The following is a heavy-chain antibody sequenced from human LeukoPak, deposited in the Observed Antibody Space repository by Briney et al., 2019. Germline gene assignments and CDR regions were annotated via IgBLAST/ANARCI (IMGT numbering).Heavy chain of an antibody. J-gene: IGHJ4*02. CDR3: AKETTVAGFYPYFDY. D-gene: IGHD6-19*01. CDR2: IRYDGSNK. CDR1: GFTFSSYG. V-gene: IGHV3-30*02. Sequence: GGSLRLSCAASGFTFSSYGMHWVRQAPGKGLEWVAFIRYDGSNKYYADSVKGRFTISRDNSKNTLYLQMSSLRAEDTAVYYCAKETTVAGFYPYFDYWGQGTLVTVSS.